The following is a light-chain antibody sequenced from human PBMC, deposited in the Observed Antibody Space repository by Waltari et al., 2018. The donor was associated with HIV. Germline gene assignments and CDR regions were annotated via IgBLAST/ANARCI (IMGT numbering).Light chain of an antibody. V-gene: IGLV2-11*01. J-gene: IGLJ1*01. CDR2: DVT. CDR3: FSYGGSLHV. Sequence: QSALTQPRPVSGSPGQSVTISCSAASSGVTYNNPVSWYQHHPGKAPKLIIYDVTKGPSGVPDRFSGSKSGNTASLTISGLQAEDEADYYCFSYGGSLHVFGTGTEVTVL. CDR1: SSGVTYNNP.